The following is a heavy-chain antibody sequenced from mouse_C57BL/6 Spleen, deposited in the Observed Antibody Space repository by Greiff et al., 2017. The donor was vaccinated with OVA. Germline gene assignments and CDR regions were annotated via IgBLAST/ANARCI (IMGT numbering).Heavy chain of an antibody. D-gene: IGHD2-4*01. CDR1: GYTFTSYW. J-gene: IGHJ2*01. CDR2: IDPSDSYT. Sequence: VQLQQPGAELVRPGTSVKLSCKASGYTFTSYWMHWVKQRPGQGLEWIGVIDPSDSYTNYNQKFKGKATLTVDTSSSTAYMQLSSLTSEDSAVYYCARRRENDYDAFDYWGQGTTRTVSS. V-gene: IGHV1-59*01. CDR3: ARRRENDYDAFDY.